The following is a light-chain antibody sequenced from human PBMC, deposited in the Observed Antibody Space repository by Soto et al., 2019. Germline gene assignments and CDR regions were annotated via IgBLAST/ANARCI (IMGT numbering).Light chain of an antibody. CDR2: EVS. CDR3: CSSAGYSTLV. Sequence: QSALTQTASVSGSPGQSITISCTGTRSDVGGYNLVSWFQQSPGKVPKLIIYEVSKRPSGVSDRFSGSKTDDTASLTISGLQAEDEAHYLCCSSAGYSTLVFGTGTKVTVL. V-gene: IGLV2-23*02. J-gene: IGLJ1*01. CDR1: RSDVGGYNL.